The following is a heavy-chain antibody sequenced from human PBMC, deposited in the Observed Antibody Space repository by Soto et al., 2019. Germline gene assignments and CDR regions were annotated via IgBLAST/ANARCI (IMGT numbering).Heavy chain of an antibody. V-gene: IGHV4-30-4*01. CDR2: IYYSGST. CDR1: GGSISSGDYY. D-gene: IGHD3-10*01. CDR3: ATFGVIGEPFDY. J-gene: IGHJ4*02. Sequence: QVQLQESGPGLVKPSQTLSLTCTVSGGSISSGDYYWSWIRQPPGKGLEWIGYIYYSGSTYYNPSLKSRVTLSLDTPSYQFSLRLSSLTAADTAVYYCATFGVIGEPFDYWGQGTLVTVSS.